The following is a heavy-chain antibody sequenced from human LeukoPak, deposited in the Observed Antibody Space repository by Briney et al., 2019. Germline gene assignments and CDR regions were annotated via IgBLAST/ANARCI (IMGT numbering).Heavy chain of an antibody. Sequence: GGSLRLSCAASGFTFSSYAMHWVRQAPGKGLEWVAVISYDGSNKYYADSVKGRFTISRDNSKNTLYLQMNSLRAEDTAVYYCARDSAAATSYYFDYWGQGTLVTVSS. CDR3: ARDSAAATSYYFDY. CDR1: GFTFSSYA. V-gene: IGHV3-30*04. J-gene: IGHJ4*02. CDR2: ISYDGSNK. D-gene: IGHD6-13*01.